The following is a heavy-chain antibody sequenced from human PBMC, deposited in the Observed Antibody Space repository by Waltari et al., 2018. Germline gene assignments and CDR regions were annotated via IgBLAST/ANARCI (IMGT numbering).Heavy chain of an antibody. V-gene: IGHV3-30*18. CDR3: AKGGSGEGFDP. CDR1: GFTFSSYG. CDR2: IWYDGSNK. J-gene: IGHJ5*02. Sequence: QVQLVESGGGVVQPGRSLRLSCAASGFTFSSYGMHWVRQAPGKGVEWWAVIWYDGSNKYYADSVKGRFTISRDNSKNTLYLQMNSLRAEDTAMYYCAKGGSGEGFDPWGQGTLVTVSS. D-gene: IGHD1-26*01.